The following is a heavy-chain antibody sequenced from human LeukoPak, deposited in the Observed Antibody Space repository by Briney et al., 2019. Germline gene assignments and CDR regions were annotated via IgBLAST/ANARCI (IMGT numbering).Heavy chain of an antibody. J-gene: IGHJ4*02. CDR2: FYYSGST. V-gene: IGHV4-39*01. Sequence: PSETLSLTCSVSGGSISSSSHYWGWIRQPPGKGLEWIGSFYYSGSTYYNPSLKSRVTISVDTSKNQFSLKLSSVTAADTAIYYCARPDKGINAAHFDYWGQGTLVTVSS. D-gene: IGHD3-22*01. CDR3: ARPDKGINAAHFDY. CDR1: GGSISSSSHY.